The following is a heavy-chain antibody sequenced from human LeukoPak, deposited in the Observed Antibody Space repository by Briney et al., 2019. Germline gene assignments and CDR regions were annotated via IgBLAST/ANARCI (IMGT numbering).Heavy chain of an antibody. CDR2: ISGSGGST. CDR3: AKGNGIIGI. Sequence: GGSLRLSCAASGFSFSTQRMHWVRQAPGKGLEWVSAISGSGGSTYYADSVKGRFTISRDNSRNTLYLQMNSLRAEDTATYYCAKGNGIIGIWGQGTLVTVSS. CDR1: GFSFSTQR. V-gene: IGHV3-23*01. J-gene: IGHJ4*02. D-gene: IGHD1-20*01.